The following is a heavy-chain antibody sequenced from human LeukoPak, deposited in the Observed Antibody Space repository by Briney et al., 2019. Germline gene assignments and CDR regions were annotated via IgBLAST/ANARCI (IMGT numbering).Heavy chain of an antibody. J-gene: IGHJ3*02. CDR1: GGTFTSYA. CDR2: IIPIFGTK. Sequence: SVKVSCKASGGTFTSYALSWVRQAPGQGLEWMGGIIPIFGTKNYAQTFQGRVTITTEESTRTTYIALSSLRSEDTAVYYCARRRSYYDSSGYTFDIWGQGTMVTVSS. CDR3: ARRRSYYDSSGYTFDI. D-gene: IGHD3-22*01. V-gene: IGHV1-69*05.